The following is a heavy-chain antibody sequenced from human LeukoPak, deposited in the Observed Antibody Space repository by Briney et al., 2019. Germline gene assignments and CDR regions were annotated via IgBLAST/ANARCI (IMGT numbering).Heavy chain of an antibody. Sequence: ASVTVSFTSSGYTFTNYGISWVRQAPGLGLEWMGWISAYNGNRNYAQKVQGRVTMTTDTSTSTAYMELRSLRFDDTAVYYCARDQSVRLLQTSSTYFKHVFAIWGQGAMVTVSS. CDR2: ISAYNGNR. CDR3: ARDQSVRLLQTSSTYFKHVFAI. J-gene: IGHJ3*02. V-gene: IGHV1-18*01. D-gene: IGHD6-13*01. CDR1: GYTFTNYG.